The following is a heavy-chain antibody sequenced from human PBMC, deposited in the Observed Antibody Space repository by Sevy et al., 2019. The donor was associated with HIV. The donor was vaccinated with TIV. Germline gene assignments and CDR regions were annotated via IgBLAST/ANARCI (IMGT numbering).Heavy chain of an antibody. CDR2: IIPIFGTT. D-gene: IGHD3-22*01. CDR3: AREESGDSSAYYYFYYGMDA. J-gene: IGHJ6*02. V-gene: IGHV1-69*13. Sequence: ASVKVSCKASGGTFSNYALSWVRQAPGQGLEWMGGIIPIFGTTNFPQTFQGRVTITADESTSTAYMELSSLRSADTAVYYCAREESGDSSAYYYFYYGMDAWGQGTTVTVSS. CDR1: GGTFSNYA.